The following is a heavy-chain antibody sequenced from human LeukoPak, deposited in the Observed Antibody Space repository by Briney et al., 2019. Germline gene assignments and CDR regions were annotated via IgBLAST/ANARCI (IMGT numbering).Heavy chain of an antibody. CDR2: IYYSGST. J-gene: IGHJ4*02. D-gene: IGHD6-19*01. CDR3: AQTTGWPGFDF. CDR1: GGSISSSSYY. V-gene: IGHV4-39*01. Sequence: SETLSLTCTVSGGSISSSSYYWDWIRQPPGKGLEWIGSIYYSGSTYYNRSLKSRVTISVDTSKNQFSLKLTSLTAADTAIYYCAQTTGWPGFDFWGPGALVTVSS.